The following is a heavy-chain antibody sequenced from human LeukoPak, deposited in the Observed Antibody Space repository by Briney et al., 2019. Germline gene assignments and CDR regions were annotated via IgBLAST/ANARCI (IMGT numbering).Heavy chain of an antibody. Sequence: SETLSLTCAVYGGSFSGHYWSWIRQPPGKGLEWIGEINHSGSTNYNPSLKSRVTISVDTSKNQFSLKLSSVTAADTAVYYCARARVVVAALSYFDYWGQGTLVTVSS. V-gene: IGHV4-34*01. D-gene: IGHD2-15*01. J-gene: IGHJ4*02. CDR2: INHSGST. CDR3: ARARVVVAALSYFDY. CDR1: GGSFSGHY.